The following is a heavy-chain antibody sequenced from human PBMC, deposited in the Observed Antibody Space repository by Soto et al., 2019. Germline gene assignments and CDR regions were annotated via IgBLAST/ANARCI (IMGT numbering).Heavy chain of an antibody. D-gene: IGHD6-6*01. CDR3: ARSAARFSSGPYYYYYGMDV. CDR1: GYGFTSYW. CDR2: IYPGDSDT. J-gene: IGHJ6*02. Sequence: GESLKISGKGSGYGFTSYWIGWVRQMPGKGLEWMGIIYPGDSDTRYSPSFQVQVTISADKSISTAYLQWSSLKASDTATYYCARSAARFSSGPYYYYYGMDVWGQGTTVTVSS. V-gene: IGHV5-51*01.